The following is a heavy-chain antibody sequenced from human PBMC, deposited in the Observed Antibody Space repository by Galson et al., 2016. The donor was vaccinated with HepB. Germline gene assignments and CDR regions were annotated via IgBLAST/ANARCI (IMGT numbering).Heavy chain of an antibody. CDR2: IIPIFGTS. Sequence: SVKVSCKASGGTFTSYAISWVRKAPGQGLEWMGGIIPIFGTSNYAQKFQGRVTITADESTSTAYMELSSLRSEDTAVYYCARVRDGYNHYYYYGMDVWGQGTTGTVAS. CDR1: GGTFTSYA. V-gene: IGHV1-69*13. D-gene: IGHD5-24*01. J-gene: IGHJ6*02. CDR3: ARVRDGYNHYYYYGMDV.